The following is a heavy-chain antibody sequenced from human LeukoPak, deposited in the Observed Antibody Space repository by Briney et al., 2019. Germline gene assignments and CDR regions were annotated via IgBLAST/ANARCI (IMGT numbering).Heavy chain of an antibody. CDR1: GFIFSSFC. CDR2: TKPDGSLQ. CDR3: ATSYDSSGCD. J-gene: IGHJ4*02. D-gene: IGHD3-22*01. V-gene: IGHV3-7*01. Sequence: PGGSLRLSRTASGFIFSSFCMAWVRQAPGKGLEWVANTKPDGSLQFYGDSVKGRFTISRDNAKNSLYLQMNNLRAEDTALYYCATSYDSSGCDWGQGTLVTVSS.